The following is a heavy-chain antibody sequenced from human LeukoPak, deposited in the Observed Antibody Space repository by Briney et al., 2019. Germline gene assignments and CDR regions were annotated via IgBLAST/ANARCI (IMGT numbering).Heavy chain of an antibody. CDR2: INHSGTT. D-gene: IGHD6-13*01. CDR1: GGSFSGNY. Sequence: PSETLSLTCAVYGGSFSGNYWSWVRQPPNKGLEWIGEINHSGTTYYNPSLKSRVTMSVDTSKKQFSLKLTSLTAADTAVYYCAKIGFSSSWSEFDNWGQGNLVTVSP. J-gene: IGHJ4*02. V-gene: IGHV4-34*01. CDR3: AKIGFSSSWSEFDN.